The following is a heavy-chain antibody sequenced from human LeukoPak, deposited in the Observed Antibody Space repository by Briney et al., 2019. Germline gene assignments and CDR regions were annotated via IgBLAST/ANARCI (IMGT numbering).Heavy chain of an antibody. CDR2: IIPILGIA. Sequence: SVTVSCKASGGTFSSYAISWVRQAPGQGLEWMGRIIPILGIANYAQKFQGRVTITADKSTSTAYMELSSLRSEDTAVYYCATQRGVTMIVGTAPTYYYYGMDVWGQGTTVTVSS. D-gene: IGHD3-22*01. V-gene: IGHV1-69*04. J-gene: IGHJ6*02. CDR1: GGTFSSYA. CDR3: ATQRGVTMIVGTAPTYYYYGMDV.